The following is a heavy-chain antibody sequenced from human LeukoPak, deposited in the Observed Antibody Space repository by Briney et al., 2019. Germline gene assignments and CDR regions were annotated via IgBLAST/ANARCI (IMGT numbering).Heavy chain of an antibody. D-gene: IGHD2/OR15-2a*01. V-gene: IGHV5-51*01. CDR3: ARAGYSNRWDGVDY. CDR2: IYPGDSDT. CDR1: GYTFTNYW. J-gene: IGHJ4*02. Sequence: GESLKISWKGSGYTFTNYWIGWVRQMPGKGLEFMGIIYPGDSDTRYSPSFKGQVTISVDKSINTAYLQWSSLKASDSAMYYCARAGYSNRWDGVDYWGQGTLVTVSS.